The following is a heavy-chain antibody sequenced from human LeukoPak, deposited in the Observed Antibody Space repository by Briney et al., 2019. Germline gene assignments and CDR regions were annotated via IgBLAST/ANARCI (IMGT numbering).Heavy chain of an antibody. Sequence: AGGSLRLSCAASGFTFSSYAMHWVRQAPGKGLEWVAVISYDGSNKYYADSVKGRFTISRDNSKNTVYLQMNSLRAEDTAVYYCAKRLDYWGQGTLVTVSS. J-gene: IGHJ4*02. CDR1: GFTFSSYA. CDR3: AKRLDY. V-gene: IGHV3-30*04. CDR2: ISYDGSNK.